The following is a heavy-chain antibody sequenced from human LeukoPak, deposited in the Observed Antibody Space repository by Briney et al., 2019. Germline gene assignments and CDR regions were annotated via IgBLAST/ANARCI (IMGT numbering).Heavy chain of an antibody. J-gene: IGHJ5*02. CDR2: IYYSGST. V-gene: IGHV4-59*01. D-gene: IGHD2-8*01. Sequence: PSETLSLTCTVSGGSINSYYWSWIRQPPGKGLEWIGYIYYSGSTNYNPSLKSRVTISVDTSKNQFSLKLSSVTAADTAVYYCARDGVWEKGNWFDPWGQGTLVTVSS. CDR1: GGSINSYY. CDR3: ARDGVWEKGNWFDP.